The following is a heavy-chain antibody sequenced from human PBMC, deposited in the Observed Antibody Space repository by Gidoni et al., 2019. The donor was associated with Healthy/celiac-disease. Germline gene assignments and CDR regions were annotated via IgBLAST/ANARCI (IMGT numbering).Heavy chain of an antibody. Sequence: EVQLFVSGGGLVQPGGSLRLPRAASGFTSSSYAMSWVRQAPGKGLVWGSAISGSGSSTYYANSVKGRFTISRDNSKNTLYLQMNSLRAEDTAVYYCAKNAAQTAMVTFDYWGQGTLVTVSS. CDR2: ISGSGSST. D-gene: IGHD5-18*01. CDR1: GFTSSSYA. CDR3: AKNAAQTAMVTFDY. J-gene: IGHJ4*02. V-gene: IGHV3-23*01.